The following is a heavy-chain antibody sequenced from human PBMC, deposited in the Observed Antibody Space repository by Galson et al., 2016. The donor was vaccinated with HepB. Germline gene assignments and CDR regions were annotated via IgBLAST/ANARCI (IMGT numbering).Heavy chain of an antibody. CDR3: ARRAELALGDFWFFFGVDV. CDR2: ISANGEAA. D-gene: IGHD3-3*01. CDR1: GFAFSSYD. Sequence: SLRLSCAASGFAFSSYDMNWVRQAPGKGLEWVSIISANGEAAYYTDSVKGRFTISRDNSKNTLFLQMGSLRAEDTAVYYCARRAELALGDFWFFFGVDVWGQGTTVTVSS. V-gene: IGHV3-23*01. J-gene: IGHJ6*02.